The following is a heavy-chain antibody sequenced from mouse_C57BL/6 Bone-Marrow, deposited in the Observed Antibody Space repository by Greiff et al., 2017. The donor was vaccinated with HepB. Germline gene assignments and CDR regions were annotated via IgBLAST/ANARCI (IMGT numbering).Heavy chain of an antibody. Sequence: EVMLVESGGGLVQPKGSLKLSCAASGFTFNTYAMHWVRQAPGKGLEWVARISSKSSNYATYYADSVKDRFTISRDDSQSMLYLQMNNLKTEDTAMYYCVRDLLWSYYYAMDYWGQGTSVTVSS. V-gene: IGHV10-3*01. CDR1: GFTFNTYA. CDR2: ISSKSSNYAT. CDR3: VRDLLWSYYYAMDY. J-gene: IGHJ4*01. D-gene: IGHD2-1*01.